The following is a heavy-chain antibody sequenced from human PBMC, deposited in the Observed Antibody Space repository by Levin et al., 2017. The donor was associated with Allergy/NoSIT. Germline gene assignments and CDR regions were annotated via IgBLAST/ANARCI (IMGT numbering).Heavy chain of an antibody. V-gene: IGHV3-49*04. D-gene: IGHD3-16*02. Sequence: GESLKISCTGSGFTFGDYAMSWVRQAPGMGLEWVGFIRNKAHGGTTEYAASVKGRLTIPRDDSKSIAYLQMNSLKTEDTAVYFCARGGPPNYDYNWGSYRDGYFDYWGQGTLVTVSS. CDR2: IRNKAHGGTT. CDR3: ARGGPPNYDYNWGSYRDGYFDY. CDR1: GFTFGDYA. J-gene: IGHJ4*02.